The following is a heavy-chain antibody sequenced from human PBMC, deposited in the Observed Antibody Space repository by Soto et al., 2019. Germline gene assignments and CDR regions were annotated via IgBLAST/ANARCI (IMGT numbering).Heavy chain of an antibody. D-gene: IGHD3-22*01. CDR1: GFTFSSYA. V-gene: IGHV3-30-3*01. CDR3: ARALTYYYDIDY. CDR2: ISYDGSNK. Sequence: GGSLRLSCAASGFTFSSYAMHWVRQAPGKGLEWVAVISYDGSNKYYADSVKGRFTNSRDNSKNTLYLQMNSLRAEDTAVYYCARALTYYYDIDYWGQGTLVTVSS. J-gene: IGHJ4*02.